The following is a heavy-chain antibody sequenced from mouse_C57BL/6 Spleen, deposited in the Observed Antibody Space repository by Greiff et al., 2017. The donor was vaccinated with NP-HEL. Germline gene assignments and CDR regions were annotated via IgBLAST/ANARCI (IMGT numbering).Heavy chain of an antibody. V-gene: IGHV1-82*01. CDR3: ARGIYYGYDDAY. D-gene: IGHD2-2*01. CDR1: GYAFSSSW. CDR2: IYPGDGDT. J-gene: IGHJ3*01. Sequence: QVQLQQSGPELVKPGASVKISCKASGYAFSSSWMNWVKQRPGQGLEWIGRIYPGDGDTNYNGKFKGKATLTADKSSSTAYMQLSSLTSEDSAVYFCARGIYYGYDDAYWGQGTLVTVSA.